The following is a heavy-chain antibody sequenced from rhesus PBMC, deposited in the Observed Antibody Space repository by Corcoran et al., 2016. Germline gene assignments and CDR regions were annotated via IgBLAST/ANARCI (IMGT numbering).Heavy chain of an antibody. Sequence: EVQLVQSGAEVKKPGASVKISCKASGYTFTDYYLHWLRKAPGKGLEWMGRFDPEDGEAIHAKKFQARVTITADTSTDTAYMELSSLRSEDTAVYYCATYCTGSGCYFDYWGQGILVTVSS. CDR2: FDPEDGEA. CDR1: GYTFTDYY. D-gene: IGHD2-21*01. V-gene: IGHV1-111*02. CDR3: ATYCTGSGCYFDY. J-gene: IGHJ4*01.